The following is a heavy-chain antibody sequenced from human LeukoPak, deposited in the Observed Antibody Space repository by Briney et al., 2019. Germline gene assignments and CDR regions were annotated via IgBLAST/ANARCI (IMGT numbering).Heavy chain of an antibody. Sequence: GGSLRLSCAASGFTFSSYSMNWVRQAPGKGLEWVSSISSSSSYIYYADSVKGRFTISRDNAKNSLYLQMNSLRAEDTAVYYCARDKGGIAAAGTPLYWGQGTLVTVSS. CDR2: ISSSSSYI. J-gene: IGHJ4*02. D-gene: IGHD6-13*01. CDR1: GFTFSSYS. CDR3: ARDKGGIAAAGTPLY. V-gene: IGHV3-21*01.